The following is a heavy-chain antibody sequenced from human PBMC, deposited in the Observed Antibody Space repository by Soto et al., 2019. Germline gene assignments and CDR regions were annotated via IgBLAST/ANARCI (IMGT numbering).Heavy chain of an antibody. CDR2: IYYSGST. CDR3: ARHIGGGAAAAPETLTPVDY. CDR1: GGSISSSSYY. J-gene: IGHJ4*02. V-gene: IGHV4-39*01. D-gene: IGHD6-13*01. Sequence: QLQLQESGPGLVKPSETLSLTCTVSGGSISSSSYYWGWIRQPPGKGLEWIGSIYYSGSTYYNPSLKSRVTISVDTSKNQFSLKLSSVTAADTAVYYCARHIGGGAAAAPETLTPVDYWGQGTLVTVSS.